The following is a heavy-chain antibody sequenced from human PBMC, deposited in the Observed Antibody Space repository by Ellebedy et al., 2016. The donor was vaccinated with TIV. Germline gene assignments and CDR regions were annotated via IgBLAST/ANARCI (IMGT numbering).Heavy chain of an antibody. V-gene: IGHV1-69*05. D-gene: IGHD6-13*01. CDR2: FIPIFGTA. CDR1: GGTFSSYA. J-gene: IGHJ6*02. CDR3: ARDDPIATAGLYGMDV. Sequence: AASVKVSCKASGGTFSSYAISWVRQAPGQGLEWMGGFIPIFGTANYAQKFQGRVTMTRDTSTSTVYMELSSLRSEDTAVYYCARDDPIATAGLYGMDVWGQGTTVTVSS.